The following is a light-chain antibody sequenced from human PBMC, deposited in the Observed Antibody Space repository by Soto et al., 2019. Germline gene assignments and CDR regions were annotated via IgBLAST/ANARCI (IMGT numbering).Light chain of an antibody. CDR3: QQLKGDRT. Sequence: EIVLPQSQGTLSLSPGERATLSCRASQSVTSGHLAWYQQKPGQAPRLLVFAASGRPGGIPDRFSASGSGTDFTLTISSLQPEDFATYYCQQLKGDRTFGQGTKV. CDR2: AAS. CDR1: QSVTSGH. J-gene: IGKJ1*01. V-gene: IGKV3D-20*02.